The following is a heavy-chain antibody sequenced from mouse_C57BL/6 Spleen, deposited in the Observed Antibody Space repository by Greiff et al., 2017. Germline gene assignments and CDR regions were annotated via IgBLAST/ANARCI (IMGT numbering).Heavy chain of an antibody. CDR1: GFSLTSYG. Sequence: VQLQQSGPGLVQPSQSLSITCTVSGFSLTSYGVHWVRQSPGKGLEWLGVIWSGGSTDYNAAFISRLSISKDNSKSQVFFKMNSLQADDTAIYYCASADSNTWFAYWGQGTLGTVSA. CDR2: IWSGGST. CDR3: ASADSNTWFAY. D-gene: IGHD2-5*01. J-gene: IGHJ3*01. V-gene: IGHV2-2*01.